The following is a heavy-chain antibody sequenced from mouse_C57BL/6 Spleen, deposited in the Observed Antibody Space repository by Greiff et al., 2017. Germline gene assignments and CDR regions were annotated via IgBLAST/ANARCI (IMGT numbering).Heavy chain of an antibody. Sequence: QVHVKQPGAELVKPGASVKLSCKASGYTFTSYWMHWVKQRPGRGLEWIGRIDPNSGGTKYNEKFKSKATLTVDKPSSTAYMQLSSMTAEDSAVYYCARGPYLLFYAIGYWGQGTSVTVSS. D-gene: IGHD2-1*01. CDR2: IDPNSGGT. CDR1: GYTFTSYW. CDR3: ARGPYLLFYAIGY. J-gene: IGHJ4*01. V-gene: IGHV1-72*01.